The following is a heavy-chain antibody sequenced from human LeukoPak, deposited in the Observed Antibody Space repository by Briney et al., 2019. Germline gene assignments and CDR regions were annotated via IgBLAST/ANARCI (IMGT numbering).Heavy chain of an antibody. CDR2: IRYDGSNK. V-gene: IGHV3-30*02. Sequence: GGSLRLSCAASGFTFSSYGMHWVRQPPGTGLEWVTLIRYDGSNKYYADSVKGRFTISRDNSKNRLYLQMNSLRAEDTAVYYCAKDHAGAADSYYYYYNYMDVWGKGTTVTVSS. J-gene: IGHJ6*03. D-gene: IGHD4/OR15-4a*01. CDR3: AKDHAGAADSYYYYYNYMDV. CDR1: GFTFSSYG.